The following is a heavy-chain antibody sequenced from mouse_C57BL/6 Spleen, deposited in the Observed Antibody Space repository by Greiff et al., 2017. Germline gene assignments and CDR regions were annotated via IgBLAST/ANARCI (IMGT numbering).Heavy chain of an antibody. D-gene: IGHD2-3*01. CDR1: GYTFTDYE. V-gene: IGHV1-15*01. J-gene: IGHJ2*01. Sequence: QVQLKQSGAELVRPGASVTLSCKASGYTFTDYEMHWVKQTPVHGLEWIGAIDPETGGTAYNQKFKGKAILTADKSSSTAYMELRSLTSEDSAVYYCTRRDGYYVYFDYWGQGTTLTVSA. CDR3: TRRDGYYVYFDY. CDR2: IDPETGGT.